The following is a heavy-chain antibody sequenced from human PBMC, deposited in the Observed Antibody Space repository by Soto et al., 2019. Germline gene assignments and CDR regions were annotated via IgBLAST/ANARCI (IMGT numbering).Heavy chain of an antibody. CDR3: ARAGKNIVVVPAAIHALDI. CDR2: INPSGGST. Sequence: ASVKVSCKASGYTFTGYGISWVRQAPGQGLEWMGIINPSGGSTSYAQKFQGRVTMTRDTSTSTVYMELSSLRSEDTAVYYCARAGKNIVVVPAAIHALDIWGQGTMVTVSS. D-gene: IGHD2-2*02. V-gene: IGHV1-46*03. J-gene: IGHJ3*02. CDR1: GYTFTGYG.